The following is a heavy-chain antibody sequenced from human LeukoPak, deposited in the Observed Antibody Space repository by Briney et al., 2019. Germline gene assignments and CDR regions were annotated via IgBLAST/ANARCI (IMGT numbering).Heavy chain of an antibody. Sequence: PSETLSLTCTVSGGSISSYYWSWIRQPPGKGLEWIGYIYYSGSTNYNPSLKSRVTISVDTSKNQFSLKLSSVTAADTAVYYCARIPYGSGGPLDYWGQGTLVTVSS. CDR3: ARIPYGSGGPLDY. D-gene: IGHD3-10*01. V-gene: IGHV4-59*01. CDR2: IYYSGST. CDR1: GGSISSYY. J-gene: IGHJ4*02.